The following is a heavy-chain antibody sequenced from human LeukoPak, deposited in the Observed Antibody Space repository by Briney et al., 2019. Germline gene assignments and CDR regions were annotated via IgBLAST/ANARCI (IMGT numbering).Heavy chain of an antibody. Sequence: GGSLRLSCAASGFSFSTYSMHWVRQAPGKGLEWVAIIWYDGGNKYYADSVKGRFTISRDNSKNTLYLQMDSLRPEDTAVYYCAKRGDSGSYRWFDPWGQGTLVTVSS. CDR2: IWYDGGNK. D-gene: IGHD1-26*01. V-gene: IGHV3-30*02. CDR1: GFSFSTYS. J-gene: IGHJ5*02. CDR3: AKRGDSGSYRWFDP.